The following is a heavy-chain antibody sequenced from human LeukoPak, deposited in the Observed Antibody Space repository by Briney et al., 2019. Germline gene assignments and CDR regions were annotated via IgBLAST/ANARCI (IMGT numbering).Heavy chain of an antibody. CDR1: GYTFTSYG. Sequence: ASVKVSCKASGYTFTSYGISWVRQAPGQGLEWMGWISAYNGNTNYAQKLQGRVTMTTDTSTSTAYMELRSLRSDDTAVYYCARLHGLAYYYDSSGYFDYWGQGTLVTVSS. D-gene: IGHD3-22*01. CDR3: ARLHGLAYYYDSSGYFDY. J-gene: IGHJ4*02. V-gene: IGHV1-18*01. CDR2: ISAYNGNT.